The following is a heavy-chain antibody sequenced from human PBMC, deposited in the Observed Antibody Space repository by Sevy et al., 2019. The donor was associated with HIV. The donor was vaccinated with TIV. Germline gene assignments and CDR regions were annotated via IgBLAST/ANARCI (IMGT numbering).Heavy chain of an antibody. CDR1: GFAFSGST. Sequence: GGSLRLSCAASGFAFSGSTVHWVRQASGKGLEWVGRIRSKGYKFATTDAASLKGRFTISRDDSKNTAYLQLNGLKTEDTAVYYCTGGAPYPMDVWGQGTTVTVSS. CDR2: IRSKGYKFAT. D-gene: IGHD3-10*01. J-gene: IGHJ6*02. CDR3: TGGAPYPMDV. V-gene: IGHV3-73*01.